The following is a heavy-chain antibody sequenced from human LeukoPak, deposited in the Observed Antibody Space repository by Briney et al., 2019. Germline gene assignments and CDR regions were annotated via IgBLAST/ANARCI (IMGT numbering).Heavy chain of an antibody. Sequence: GESLQIPCKGSGYSFTSYWIAWVRQMPGKGLEWMGIIYPGDFDTRYSPSFQGQVTISADKSISTAYLQWSSLKASDTAVYYCARRAVTTGYFDYWGQGSLVTVSS. V-gene: IGHV5-51*01. CDR3: ARRAVTTGYFDY. J-gene: IGHJ4*02. CDR2: IYPGDFDT. CDR1: GYSFTSYW. D-gene: IGHD4-17*01.